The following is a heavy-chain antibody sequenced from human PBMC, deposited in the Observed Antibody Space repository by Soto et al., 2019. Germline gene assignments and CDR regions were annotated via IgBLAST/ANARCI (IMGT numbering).Heavy chain of an antibody. D-gene: IGHD2-15*01. Sequence: QVQLVQSGAEVKKPGSSVKVSCKASGGTFSSYAISWVRQAPGQGLEWMGGIIPIFGTANYAQKFQGRVTITGDEYTSTAYMERSSLRSEDTAVYYCARWGGSCYYYYYGMDVWGQGTTVTVSS. CDR1: GGTFSSYA. V-gene: IGHV1-69*12. J-gene: IGHJ6*02. CDR2: IIPIFGTA. CDR3: ARWGGSCYYYYYGMDV.